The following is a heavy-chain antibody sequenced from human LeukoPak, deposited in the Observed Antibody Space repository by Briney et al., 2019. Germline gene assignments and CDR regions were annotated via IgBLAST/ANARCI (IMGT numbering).Heavy chain of an antibody. D-gene: IGHD3-22*01. J-gene: IGHJ4*02. CDR3: AKGLEIGGYQRDY. CDR2: ISWNSGSI. Sequence: TGGSLRLSCAASGFTFDDYAMHWVRQAPGRGLEWVSGISWNSGSIGYADSVKGRFTISRDNAKNSLYLQMNSLRAEDTALYYCAKGLEIGGYQRDYWGQGTLVTVSS. CDR1: GFTFDDYA. V-gene: IGHV3-9*01.